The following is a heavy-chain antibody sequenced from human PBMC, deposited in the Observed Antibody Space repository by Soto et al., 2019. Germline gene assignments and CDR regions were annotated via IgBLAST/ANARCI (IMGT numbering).Heavy chain of an antibody. D-gene: IGHD3-10*01. CDR3: TRVHMVAVPDASPWFDP. Sequence: WGSLILSCAPSVFTFSIHWMNWFRRAPGKGLDWVANIKSDGSEKYYADSVKGRFTVSRDNAQNSVFLQMKSLRAEDTAVYYCTRVHMVAVPDASPWFDPWGQGTRVTVSS. CDR2: IKSDGSEK. V-gene: IGHV3-7*04. J-gene: IGHJ5*02. CDR1: VFTFSIHW.